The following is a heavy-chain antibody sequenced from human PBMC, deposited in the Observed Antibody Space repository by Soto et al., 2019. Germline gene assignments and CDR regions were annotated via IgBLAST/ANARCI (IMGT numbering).Heavy chain of an antibody. CDR3: ATAPFSIGAFDI. CDR1: GYTFTSYY. J-gene: IGHJ3*02. D-gene: IGHD1-26*01. V-gene: IGHV1-46*01. Sequence: ASVKVSCKASGYTFTSYYMHWVRQAPGQGLEWMGIINPSGGSTSYAQKFQGRVTMTRDTSTSTVYMELSSLRSEDTAVYYCATAPFSIGAFDIWGQGTMVTVSS. CDR2: INPSGGST.